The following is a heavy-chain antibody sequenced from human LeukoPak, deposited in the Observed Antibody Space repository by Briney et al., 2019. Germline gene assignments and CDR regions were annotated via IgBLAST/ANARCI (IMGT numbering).Heavy chain of an antibody. V-gene: IGHV3-7*05. D-gene: IGHD6-13*01. CDR3: ARRGTSSSWAHFDY. CDR2: VKQDGSEK. CDR1: GFTFSSYW. Sequence: GGSLRLSCAASGFTFSSYWMTWVRQAPGKGLEWVAKVKQDGSEKYYVDSVKGRFTISRDNAKNSLYLQMNSLGAEDTAVYYCARRGTSSSWAHFDYWGQGTLVTVSS. J-gene: IGHJ4*02.